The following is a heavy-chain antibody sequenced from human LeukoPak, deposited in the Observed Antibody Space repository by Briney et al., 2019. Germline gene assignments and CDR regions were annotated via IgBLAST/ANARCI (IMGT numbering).Heavy chain of an antibody. CDR1: GFTFSSYA. V-gene: IGHV3-30*04. CDR3: AGDSTGLLWFGELSDWFDP. J-gene: IGHJ5*02. D-gene: IGHD3-10*01. Sequence: GGSLRLSCAASGFTFSSYAMHWVRQAPGKGLEWVAVISYDGSNKYYADSVKGRFTISRDNSKNTLYLQMNSLRAEDTAVYYCAGDSTGLLWFGELSDWFDPWGQGTLVTVSS. CDR2: ISYDGSNK.